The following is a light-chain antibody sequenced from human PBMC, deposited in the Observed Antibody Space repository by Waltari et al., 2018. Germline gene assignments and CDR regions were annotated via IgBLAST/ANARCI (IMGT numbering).Light chain of an antibody. J-gene: IGLJ1*01. CDR3: SAWDSNLSAYV. Sequence: QAGLTQPPSVSKGLRQTATLPCTGNINNVGNQGAAWLQQHPGRPPKVLPYRKNNRPSGISERFSASRSGNTASLTITGLQPEDEADYYCSAWDSNLSAYVFGTGTKVTVL. V-gene: IGLV10-54*04. CDR1: INNVGNQG. CDR2: RKN.